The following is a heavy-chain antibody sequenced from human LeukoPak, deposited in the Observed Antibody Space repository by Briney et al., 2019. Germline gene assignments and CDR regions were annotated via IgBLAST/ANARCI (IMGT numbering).Heavy chain of an antibody. J-gene: IGHJ4*02. Sequence: SETLSLTCVVYGGSFSDYYWSWIRQPPGEGLEWIGEINHRGITNYNPSLTSRVTISVDTSKNQFSLNLTSLTAADTAVYYCARRSTSCLDYWGQGTLVTVSS. D-gene: IGHD2-2*01. V-gene: IGHV4-34*01. CDR2: INHRGIT. CDR3: ARRSTSCLDY. CDR1: GGSFSDYY.